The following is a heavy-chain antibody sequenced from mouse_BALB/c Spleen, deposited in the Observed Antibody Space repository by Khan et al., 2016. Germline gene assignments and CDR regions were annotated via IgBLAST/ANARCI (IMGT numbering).Heavy chain of an antibody. CDR2: IRLKSNNYAT. Sequence: EVKLEESGGGLVQPGGSMKLSCVASGFTFSNYWMNWVRQSLEKGLEWVAEIRLKSNNYATHYAESVKGRFTISRDDSKSSVYLQMNNLRAEDTGIYYCTRDGYFDVWGAGTTVTVSS. V-gene: IGHV6-6*02. J-gene: IGHJ1*01. CDR1: GFTFSNYW. CDR3: TRDGYFDV.